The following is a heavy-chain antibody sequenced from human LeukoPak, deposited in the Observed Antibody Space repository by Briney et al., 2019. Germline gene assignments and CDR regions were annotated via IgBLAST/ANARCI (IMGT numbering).Heavy chain of an antibody. CDR1: GYTFTSYD. CDR3: ARASLSGYDPDFDY. CDR2: MNPNSGNT. J-gene: IGHJ4*02. V-gene: IGHV1-8*01. Sequence: GASVKVSCKASGYTFTSYDINWVRQATGQALEWMGWMNPNSGNTGYAQKFQGRVTMTRNTSISTAYMELSSLRSEDTAVYYCARASLSGYDPDFDYWGQGTLVTVSS. D-gene: IGHD5-12*01.